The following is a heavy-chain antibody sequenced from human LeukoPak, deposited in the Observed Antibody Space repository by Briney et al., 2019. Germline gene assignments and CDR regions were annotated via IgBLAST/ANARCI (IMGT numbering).Heavy chain of an antibody. CDR3: ARAGPSSSWHQFGY. Sequence: GGSLRLSCAASGFTVSRNYMSWVRQAPGKGLEWVSVIYSGGRTYYADSVKGRFTISRDNSKNTLYLQMNRLRAEDTAVYYCARAGPSSSWHQFGYWGQGTLVTVSS. D-gene: IGHD6-13*01. J-gene: IGHJ4*02. V-gene: IGHV3-66*01. CDR1: GFTVSRNY. CDR2: IYSGGRT.